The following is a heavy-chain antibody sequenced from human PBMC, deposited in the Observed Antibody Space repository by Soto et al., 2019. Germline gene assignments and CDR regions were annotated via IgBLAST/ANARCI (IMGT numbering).Heavy chain of an antibody. CDR1: GFTFSSYA. CDR2: ISGSGGST. V-gene: IGHV3-23*01. D-gene: IGHD4-17*01. J-gene: IGHJ3*02. CDR3: AKGGPPVTILAFDI. Sequence: EVQLLESGGGLVQPGVSLRLSCAASGFTFSSYAISWVRQAPGKGLEWVSAISGSGGSTYYADSVKGRFTISRDNSKNRLYLQMNSMRAKDTAVYYCAKGGPPVTILAFDIWGQGTMVTVSS.